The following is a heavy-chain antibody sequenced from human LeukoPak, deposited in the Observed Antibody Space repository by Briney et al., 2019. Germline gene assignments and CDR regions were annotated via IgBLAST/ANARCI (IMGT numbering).Heavy chain of an antibody. CDR2: TSLDGSNK. CDR3: ANGGIVATIYGYFGY. CDR1: GFSFSRAW. D-gene: IGHD5-12*01. J-gene: IGHJ4*02. V-gene: IGHV3-30*18. Sequence: GGSLRLSCAASGFSFSRAWMSWVRQAPGKGLEWVAVTSLDGSNKYYADSVKGRFTISRDNSKNALYLQMNSLRVEDTAVYYCANGGIVATIYGYFGYWGQGTLVTVSS.